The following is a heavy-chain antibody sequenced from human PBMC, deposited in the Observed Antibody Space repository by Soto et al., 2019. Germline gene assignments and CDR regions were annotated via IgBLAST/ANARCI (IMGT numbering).Heavy chain of an antibody. V-gene: IGHV3-74*01. CDR1: GFTFGNYW. CDR2: MNRDGSTT. J-gene: IGHJ4*02. CDR3: ATAEVDY. Sequence: GGSLRLSCAASGFTFGNYWMHWVRQAPGKGLGWVSRMNRDGSTTNYADSVKGRFTVSXXXXXXTXYLQMNSLRAEDTAVYYCATAEVDYWGPGT.